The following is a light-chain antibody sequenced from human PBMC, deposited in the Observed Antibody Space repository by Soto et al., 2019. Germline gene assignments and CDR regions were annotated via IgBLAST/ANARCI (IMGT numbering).Light chain of an antibody. CDR1: QSVSSN. Sequence: EIVMTQSPATLSVSPGERATLSCRASQSVSSNLAWYQQKPGQAPRLLIYGASTRATGIPARFSGSGSGTEFTLPISSLQSEDFAVYYCQQNHNWPPLTFGGGTKVEIK. J-gene: IGKJ4*01. CDR2: GAS. CDR3: QQNHNWPPLT. V-gene: IGKV3-15*01.